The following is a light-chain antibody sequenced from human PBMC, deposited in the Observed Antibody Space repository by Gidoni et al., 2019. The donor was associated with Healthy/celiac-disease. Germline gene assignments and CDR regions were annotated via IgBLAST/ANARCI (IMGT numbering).Light chain of an antibody. CDR2: DAS. CDR1: QSVTSY. CDR3: QQRSNWLWT. V-gene: IGKV3-11*01. J-gene: IGKJ2*02. Sequence: EIVLTQSPATLSLSPGERATLSCRASQSVTSYLAWYQQNPGQAPRLLIYDASNRATGIPARFSGSGSGTDFTLTISSLEPEDFAVYYCQQRSNWLWTFGQGTKLEIK.